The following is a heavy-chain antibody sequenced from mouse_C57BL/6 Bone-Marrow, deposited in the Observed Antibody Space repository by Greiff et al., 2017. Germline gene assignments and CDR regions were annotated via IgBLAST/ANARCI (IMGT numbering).Heavy chain of an antibody. V-gene: IGHV14-2*01. CDR3: ARSDGRSYSWYFDV. CDR2: IDPEDGDT. D-gene: IGHD1-1*01. CDR1: GFNIKDYY. Sequence: VQLQQSGAELVKPGASVKLSCTASGFNIKDYYMHWVKQRTEQGLEWIGRIDPEDGDTKYAPKFQGKATITADTSSNTAYLQLSSLTSEDTAVYYCARSDGRSYSWYFDVWGTGTTVTVSS. J-gene: IGHJ1*03.